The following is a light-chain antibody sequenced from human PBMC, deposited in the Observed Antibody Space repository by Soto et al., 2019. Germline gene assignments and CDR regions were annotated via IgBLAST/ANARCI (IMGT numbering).Light chain of an antibody. J-gene: IGKJ2*03. Sequence: ESVLTQSPGTLSFSPGERATLSCRASPSVSSTYLAWYQHKPGQAPMLLRYGGSSRATGIPARLRHSGSGADFPLTIIRLEPEDLAMYCCQHYGTPRIYSFGQGAKVDIK. CDR1: PSVSSTY. CDR3: QHYGTPRIYS. CDR2: GGS. V-gene: IGKV3-20*01.